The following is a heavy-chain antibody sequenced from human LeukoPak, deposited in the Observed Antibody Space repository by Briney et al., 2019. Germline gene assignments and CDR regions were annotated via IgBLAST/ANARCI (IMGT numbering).Heavy chain of an antibody. V-gene: IGHV1-2*02. D-gene: IGHD6-19*01. J-gene: IGHJ4*02. Sequence: ASVKVSCKASGYTCTGYYMHWVRQAPGQGLEWMGWINPNSGGTKFAQKFQGRVTMTRDPSISTAYMELSRLRSDDTALYYCADECGLKWLADWGQGTLVTVSS. CDR1: GYTCTGYY. CDR3: ADECGLKWLAD. CDR2: INPNSGGT.